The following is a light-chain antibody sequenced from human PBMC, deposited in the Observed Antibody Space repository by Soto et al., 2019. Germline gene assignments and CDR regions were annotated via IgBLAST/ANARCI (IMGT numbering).Light chain of an antibody. CDR3: QQHNNWPPIT. Sequence: EIVMSQSPATLSLSPWERVTLSCRASQSVSNNLVWYQQKPGQAPRLLMYGSSIRATGIPARFSGSGSGTEFTLTISSLQSEDFAVYYCQQHNNWPPITFGQGTRLEI. CDR1: QSVSNN. V-gene: IGKV3-15*01. CDR2: GSS. J-gene: IGKJ5*01.